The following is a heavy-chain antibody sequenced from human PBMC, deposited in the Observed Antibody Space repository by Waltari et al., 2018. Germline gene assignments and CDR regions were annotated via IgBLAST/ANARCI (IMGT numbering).Heavy chain of an antibody. J-gene: IGHJ5*02. V-gene: IGHV4-59*01. Sequence: VLLEESGPGLVKPSETLSLTCTVSGGSISGFYWTWIRQPPVRGLEYIGYIFYTGNTNYNPSLKSRVIISVDTSRNQFSLKMRSLTAADTAVYYCARLGGDRFGSLRHCGPASCTTWIDPWGRGTLVTVSS. D-gene: IGHD2-2*01. CDR1: GGSISGFY. CDR3: ARLGGDRFGSLRHCGPASCTTWIDP. CDR2: IFYTGNT.